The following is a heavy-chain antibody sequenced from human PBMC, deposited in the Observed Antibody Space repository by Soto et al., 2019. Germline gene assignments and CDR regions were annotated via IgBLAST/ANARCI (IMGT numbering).Heavy chain of an antibody. CDR3: AKRSPYSSGWYSPIFDY. CDR2: ISESGGST. V-gene: IGHV3-23*01. Sequence: GGSLRLSCAASGFSFSDYAMSWVRQAPGKGLEWVSVISESGGSTHYADSVRGRFPVSRDNSKNSLSLRMNSLRDEDTAVYFCAKRSPYSSGWYSPIFDYWGQGALVTVSS. CDR1: GFSFSDYA. D-gene: IGHD6-13*01. J-gene: IGHJ4*02.